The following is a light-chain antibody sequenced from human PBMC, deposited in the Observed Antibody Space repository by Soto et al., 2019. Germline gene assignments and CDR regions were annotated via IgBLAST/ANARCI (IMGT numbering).Light chain of an antibody. V-gene: IGKV3-20*01. CDR3: QQYGSSGT. J-gene: IGKJ1*01. Sequence: EIIMTQSPATLSVSPGDRATLSCRASQTVSSNYLAWYQQKPGQAPRLLIYGASNRATGIPDRFSGSGSGTDFTLTISRLEPEDFAVYYCQQYGSSGTFGQGTKVDI. CDR2: GAS. CDR1: QTVSSNY.